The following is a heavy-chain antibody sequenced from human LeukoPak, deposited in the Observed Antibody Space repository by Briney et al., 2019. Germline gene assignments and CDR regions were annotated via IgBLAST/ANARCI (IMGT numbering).Heavy chain of an antibody. D-gene: IGHD2/OR15-2a*01. J-gene: IGHJ3*02. V-gene: IGHV1-69*05. CDR2: IIPIFGTA. Sequence: SVKVSCKAAGATFSSYAISWVRQAPGQGLEWMGRIIPIFGTANYAQKFQGRVTITTDESTSTAYMELSSLRSEDTAVYYCAIVIGAGAFDIWGQGTMVTVSS. CDR3: AIVIGAGAFDI. CDR1: GATFSSYA.